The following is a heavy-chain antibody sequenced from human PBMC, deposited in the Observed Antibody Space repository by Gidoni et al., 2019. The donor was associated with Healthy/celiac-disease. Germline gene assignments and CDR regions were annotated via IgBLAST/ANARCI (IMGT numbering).Heavy chain of an antibody. CDR2: INHSGST. CDR3: ARVAAVRAFDI. J-gene: IGHJ3*02. Sequence: QVQLQQWGAGLLKPSETLSLTCAVYGGSFSGYYWSWIRQPPGKGLEWIGEINHSGSTNYHPSLKSRVTISVDTSKNQFSLKLSSVTAADTAVYYCARVAAVRAFDIWGQGTMVTVSS. V-gene: IGHV4-34*01. D-gene: IGHD6-13*01. CDR1: GGSFSGYY.